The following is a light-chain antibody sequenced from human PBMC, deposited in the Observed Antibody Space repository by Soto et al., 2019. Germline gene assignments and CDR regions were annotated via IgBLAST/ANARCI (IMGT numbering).Light chain of an antibody. CDR2: AAS. CDR1: QSISSY. V-gene: IGKV1-39*01. CDR3: QQSYSTPLG. J-gene: IGKJ5*01. Sequence: DIQMTQSPSSLSASVGDRVTITCRASQSISSYLNWYQQKPGKAPKLLIYAASSLQSGVPSRFSGSGSGTDFTLTISSLQPEDVATYYCQQSYSTPLGFGQGTRLEIK.